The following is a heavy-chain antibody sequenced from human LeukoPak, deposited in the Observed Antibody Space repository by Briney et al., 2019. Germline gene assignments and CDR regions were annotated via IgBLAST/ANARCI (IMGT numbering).Heavy chain of an antibody. D-gene: IGHD3-9*01. Sequence: GGSLRLPCAASGFTFSSYAMSWVRQAPGKGLEWVSAISGSGGSTYYADSVKGRFTISRDNSKNTLYFQMNRLRAEDTAVYYCARATLSITIFDTAFDIWGQGAMVTVSS. CDR2: ISGSGGST. CDR1: GFTFSSYA. J-gene: IGHJ3*02. V-gene: IGHV3-23*01. CDR3: ARATLSITIFDTAFDI.